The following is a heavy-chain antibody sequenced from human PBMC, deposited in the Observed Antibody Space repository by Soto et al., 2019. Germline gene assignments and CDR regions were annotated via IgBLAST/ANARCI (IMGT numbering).Heavy chain of an antibody. V-gene: IGHV3-48*03. CDR2: IDGSGATK. Sequence: EVQLLESGGGLVQPGGSLRLSCGVSGFTFNDFEMNWVRQAPGKGPEWLAYIDGSGATKKYADSVRGRFTISRDNPKNSLFLQMSSLSAADTAIYYCVRGCGRGNSWGQGTLVSVSS. J-gene: IGHJ4*02. CDR1: GFTFNDFE. CDR3: VRGCGRGNS. D-gene: IGHD3-10*01.